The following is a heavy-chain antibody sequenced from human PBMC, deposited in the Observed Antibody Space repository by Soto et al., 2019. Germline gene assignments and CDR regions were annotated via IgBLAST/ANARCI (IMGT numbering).Heavy chain of an antibody. CDR3: AREGLRYFDWLEDYYYYGMDV. CDR1: GGTLSSYA. J-gene: IGHJ6*02. V-gene: IGHV1-69*13. D-gene: IGHD3-9*01. Sequence: SVKVSCKASGGTLSSYAISWVRQAPGQGLEWMGGIIPIFGTANYAQKFQGRVTITADESTSTAYMELSSLRSEDTAVYYCAREGLRYFDWLEDYYYYGMDVWGQGTTVTVSS. CDR2: IIPIFGTA.